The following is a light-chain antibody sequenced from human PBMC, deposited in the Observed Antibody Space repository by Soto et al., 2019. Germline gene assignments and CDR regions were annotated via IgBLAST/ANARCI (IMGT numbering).Light chain of an antibody. V-gene: IGLV2-23*02. CDR2: EVS. CDR3: CSYAGSSTYV. CDR1: SSDVGSYNL. Sequence: QSVLTHPASVSGSPGQSITISCTGTSSDVGSYNLVSWYQQHPGKAPKLMIYEVSKRPSGVSNRFSGSKSGNTASLTISGLQAEDEADYYCCSYAGSSTYVFGTGTKVTAL. J-gene: IGLJ1*01.